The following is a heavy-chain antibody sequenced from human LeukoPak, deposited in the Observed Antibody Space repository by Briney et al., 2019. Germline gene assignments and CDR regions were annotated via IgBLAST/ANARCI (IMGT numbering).Heavy chain of an antibody. CDR2: IYYSGST. CDR1: GGSISSGGYY. V-gene: IGHV4-31*03. Sequence: SETLSLTCTVSGGSISSGGYYWSWIRQHPGKGLEWIGCIYYSGSTYYNPSLKSRVTISVDTSKNQFSLKLSSVTAADTAVYYCARARPPGAPYYFDYWGQGTLVTVSS. D-gene: IGHD1-14*01. J-gene: IGHJ4*02. CDR3: ARARPPGAPYYFDY.